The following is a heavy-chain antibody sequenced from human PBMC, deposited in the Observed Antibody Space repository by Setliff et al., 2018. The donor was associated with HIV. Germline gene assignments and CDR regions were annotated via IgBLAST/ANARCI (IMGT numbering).Heavy chain of an antibody. J-gene: IGHJ3*02. CDR3: AREIRTIEGGAFDI. CDR1: GYRFTSHW. D-gene: IGHD1-1*01. V-gene: IGHV5-51*01. Sequence: GESLKISCKGSGYRFTSHWIAWVRQMPGKGLEWMGIIYPGDSETRYSPSFQGQVTFSADKTVSTAYLQWSSLKPSDTAMYYCAREIRTIEGGAFDIWGQGTLVTVSS. CDR2: IYPGDSET.